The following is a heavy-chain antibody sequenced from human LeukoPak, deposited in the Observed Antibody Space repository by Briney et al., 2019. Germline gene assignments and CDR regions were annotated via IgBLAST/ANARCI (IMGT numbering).Heavy chain of an antibody. CDR1: GFTFSSYS. J-gene: IGHJ4*02. V-gene: IGHV3-21*01. CDR2: ISGTSTYI. CDR3: ARDREAGQGLDDY. Sequence: GGSLRLSCAASGFTFSSYSMNWVRQAPGQGLEWVSSISGTSTYIYYADSVRGRFTIYRDNAKNSLYRQMNSLRAEDTAVYYCARDREAGQGLDDYWGQGTLVTVSS. D-gene: IGHD6-19*01.